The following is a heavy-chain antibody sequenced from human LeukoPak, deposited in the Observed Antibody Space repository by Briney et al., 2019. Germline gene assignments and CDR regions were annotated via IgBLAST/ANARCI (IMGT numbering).Heavy chain of an antibody. J-gene: IGHJ5*02. CDR2: INPNSGGT. CDR1: GYAFTDYY. CDR3: ARGHYLLSLDP. V-gene: IGHV1-2*02. Sequence: ASVKVSCKASGYAFTDYYMHWVRQAPGQGLEWMGWINPNSGGTNYAQNFQGRVTMTRDTSISTAYMELTRLRSDDTAVYYCARGHYLLSLDPWGQGTLVTVSS. D-gene: IGHD1-26*01.